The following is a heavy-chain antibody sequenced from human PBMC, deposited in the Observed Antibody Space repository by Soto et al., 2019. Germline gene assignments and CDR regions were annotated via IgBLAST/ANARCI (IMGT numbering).Heavy chain of an antibody. Sequence: GGSLRLSCAASGFTFSSYGMHWVRQAPGKGLEWVAVISYDGSNKYYADSVKGRFTISRDNSKNTLYLQMNSLGAEDTAVYYCAKSAFDIWGQGTMVTVSS. CDR1: GFTFSSYG. V-gene: IGHV3-30*18. CDR2: ISYDGSNK. CDR3: AKSAFDI. J-gene: IGHJ3*02.